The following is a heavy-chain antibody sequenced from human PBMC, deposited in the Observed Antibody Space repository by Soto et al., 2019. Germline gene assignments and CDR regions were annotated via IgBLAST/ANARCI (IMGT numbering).Heavy chain of an antibody. D-gene: IGHD5-18*01. Sequence: QVQLQESGPGLVEPSETLSLSCTVSGGSMSGYYWSWIRLPPGKPMEWIGYVHDSWGAAYNPSLRSRVAISLDTPKSQFSLSLPSVSATDTAMYYCVRQGYGPLHGLVDVWGQGTTVTVSS. CDR2: VHDSWGA. CDR3: VRQGYGPLHGLVDV. V-gene: IGHV4-59*08. CDR1: GGSMSGYY. J-gene: IGHJ6*02.